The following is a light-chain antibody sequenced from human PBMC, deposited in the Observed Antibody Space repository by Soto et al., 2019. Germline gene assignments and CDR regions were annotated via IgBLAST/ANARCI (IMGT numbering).Light chain of an antibody. Sequence: DIQMTQSPSSLSASVGDRVTLTCRASQTISKYLNWFQQRPGKAPKLLTYATSILQGWVPIRFSGSGSGTDFTLTISSLQPEDFATDYCHQSFSLPHPFGPGTRVEIK. CDR1: QTISKY. V-gene: IGKV1-39*01. CDR3: HQSFSLPHP. CDR2: ATS. J-gene: IGKJ3*01.